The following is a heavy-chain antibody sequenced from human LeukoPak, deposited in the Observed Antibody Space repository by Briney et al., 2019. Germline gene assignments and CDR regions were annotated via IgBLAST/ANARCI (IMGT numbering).Heavy chain of an antibody. J-gene: IGHJ3*02. CDR3: AKDRAYSGSPRAFDI. CDR1: GFTFSSYA. Sequence: GGSLRLSCAASGFTFSSYAMSWVRQAPGRGLEWVSGISASGSSTYYADSVKGRFTISRDNSKDTLYLQMSSLRAEDTAVYYCAKDRAYSGSPRAFDIWGQGTVVTVSS. V-gene: IGHV3-23*01. D-gene: IGHD1-26*01. CDR2: ISASGSST.